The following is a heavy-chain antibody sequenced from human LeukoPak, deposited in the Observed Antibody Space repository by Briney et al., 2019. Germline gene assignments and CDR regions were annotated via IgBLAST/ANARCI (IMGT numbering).Heavy chain of an antibody. CDR2: INHSGST. D-gene: IGHD3-9*01. CDR1: GGSFSGYY. J-gene: IGHJ4*02. CDR3: ARGLLRYFDWLPEYYFDY. Sequence: SETLSLTCAVYGGSFSGYYWSWIRQPPGKGLEWIGEINHSGSTNYNPSLKSRVTLSVDTSKNQFSLKLSSVTAADTAVYYCARGLLRYFDWLPEYYFDYWGQGTLVTVSS. V-gene: IGHV4-34*01.